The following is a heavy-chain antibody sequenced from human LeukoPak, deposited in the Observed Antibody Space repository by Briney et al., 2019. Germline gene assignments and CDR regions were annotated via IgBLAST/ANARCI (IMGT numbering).Heavy chain of an antibody. V-gene: IGHV3-30*02. Sequence: QPGGSLRLSCAASGFTFSSYGMRWVRQAPGKGLEWVAFIRYDGSNKYYADSVKGRFTISRDNSKNTLYLQMNSLRAEDTAVYYCARDILTGSQSRFQHWGQGTLVTVSS. CDR1: GFTFSSYG. CDR2: IRYDGSNK. CDR3: ARDILTGSQSRFQH. D-gene: IGHD3-9*01. J-gene: IGHJ1*01.